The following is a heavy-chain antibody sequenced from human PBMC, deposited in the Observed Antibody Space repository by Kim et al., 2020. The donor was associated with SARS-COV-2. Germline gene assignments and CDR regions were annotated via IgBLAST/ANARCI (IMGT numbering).Heavy chain of an antibody. CDR3: ARAKKYISSWDYVDD. D-gene: IGHD6-13*01. J-gene: IGHJ4*02. CDR2: INHSGST. CDR1: GGSFSGYY. V-gene: IGHV4-34*01. Sequence: SETLSLPCAVYGGSFSGYYWSWIRQPPGKGLEWIGEINHSGSTNYNPSLKSRGTISVDTSKNQFSLKLSSVTAADTAVYYCARAKKYISSWDYVDDWGEG.